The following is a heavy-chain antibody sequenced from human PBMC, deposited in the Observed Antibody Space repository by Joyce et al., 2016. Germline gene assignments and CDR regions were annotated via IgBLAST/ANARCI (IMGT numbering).Heavy chain of an antibody. J-gene: IGHJ6*02. CDR2: IHHSGDT. D-gene: IGHD6-6*01. CDR1: GDSIDGYY. Sequence: QVQLQESGPGLVKPSETLSLTCSVSGDSIDGYYWSWIRQPPGKALEWIAFIHHSGDTNTNPSLRSRVTISMDTSRGQFSLKVYSVTAADTAVYYCATTTIAARSAYYGMDVWGQGTTVTVSS. CDR3: ATTTIAARSAYYGMDV. V-gene: IGHV4-59*03.